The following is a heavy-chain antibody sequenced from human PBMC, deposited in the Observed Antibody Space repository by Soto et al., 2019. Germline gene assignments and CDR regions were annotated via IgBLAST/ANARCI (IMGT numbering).Heavy chain of an antibody. D-gene: IGHD3-9*01. V-gene: IGHV4-34*01. CDR2: INHSGST. Sequence: SETLSLTCAVYGGSFSGYYWSWIRQPPGKGLEWIGEINHSGSTNYNPSLKSRVTISVDTSKNQFSLKLSSVTAADTAVYYCARGGIRYFDWLLHYFDYWGQGTLVTVSS. CDR3: ARGGIRYFDWLLHYFDY. J-gene: IGHJ4*02. CDR1: GGSFSGYY.